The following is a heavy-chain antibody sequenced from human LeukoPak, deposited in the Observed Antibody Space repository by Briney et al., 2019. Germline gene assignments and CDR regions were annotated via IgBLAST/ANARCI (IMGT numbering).Heavy chain of an antibody. V-gene: IGHV4-4*02. Sequence: SETLSLTCAVSGGSISSSDWWSWVRQPPGKGLEWIGEIYHSGSTNYNPSLKSRVTISVDTSKNQFSLKLKSLTAADTAVYYCARDGSPAYWGQGTPVTVSS. D-gene: IGHD1-26*01. J-gene: IGHJ4*02. CDR2: IYHSGST. CDR3: ARDGSPAY. CDR1: GGSISSSDW.